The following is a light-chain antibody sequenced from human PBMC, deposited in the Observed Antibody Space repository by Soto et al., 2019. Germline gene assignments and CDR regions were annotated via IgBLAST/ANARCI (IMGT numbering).Light chain of an antibody. V-gene: IGKV3-20*01. Sequence: EIVLTQSPGTLSLSPGERATLSCRASQSVSSSQLAWYQQKPGQAPRILNYGASTTATGSPDRFSGGWSGTDFTLTISRLEPEDFAVYYCQQFGSSPEYTFGQGTKLEVK. J-gene: IGKJ2*01. CDR3: QQFGSSPEYT. CDR2: GAS. CDR1: QSVSSSQ.